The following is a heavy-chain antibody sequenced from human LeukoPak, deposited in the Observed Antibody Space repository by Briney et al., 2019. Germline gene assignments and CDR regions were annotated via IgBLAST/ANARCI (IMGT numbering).Heavy chain of an antibody. D-gene: IGHD1-26*01. CDR2: ISSSSSYI. J-gene: IGHJ4*02. CDR1: GFTFSSYS. V-gene: IGHV3-21*01. CDR3: AREREVTLDY. Sequence: PGGSLRLSCAASGFTFSSYSMNWVRQAPGQGLEWVSSISSSSSYIYYADSVKGRFTISRDNAKNSLYLQMNSLRAEDTAVYYCAREREVTLDYWGQGTLVTVSS.